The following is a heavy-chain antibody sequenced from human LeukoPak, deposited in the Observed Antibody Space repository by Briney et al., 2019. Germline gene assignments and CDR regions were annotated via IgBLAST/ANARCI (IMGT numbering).Heavy chain of an antibody. CDR2: INPNSGGT. Sequence: ASVKASCKASGYTFTGYYMHWVRQAPGQGLEWMGWINPNSGGTNYAQKFQGWVTMTRDTSISTAYMELSRLRSDDTAVYYCARVGGGSYYYFDYWGQGTLVTVSS. CDR1: GYTFTGYY. J-gene: IGHJ4*02. D-gene: IGHD1-26*01. CDR3: ARVGGGSYYYFDY. V-gene: IGHV1-2*04.